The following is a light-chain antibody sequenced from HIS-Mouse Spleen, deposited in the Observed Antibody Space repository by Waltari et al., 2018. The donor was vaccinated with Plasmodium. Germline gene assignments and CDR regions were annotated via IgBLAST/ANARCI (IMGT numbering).Light chain of an antibody. J-gene: IGLJ3*02. Sequence: QAALTQPSSLSASPGASASLTCTLRSGLNVGTYRIYCYQQKPGSPPQYLLRYKSDSDKQQGSGVPSRFSGSKDASANAGILLISGLQSEDEADYYCMIWHSSAWVFGGGTKLTVL. CDR1: SGLNVGTYR. V-gene: IGLV5-45*03. CDR3: MIWHSSAWV. CDR2: YKSDSDK.